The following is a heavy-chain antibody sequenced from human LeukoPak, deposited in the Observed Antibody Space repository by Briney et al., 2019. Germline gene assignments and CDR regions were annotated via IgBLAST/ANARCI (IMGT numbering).Heavy chain of an antibody. Sequence: GGSLRLSCAASGFTFSSYWMNWVRQAPGKGLEWVANIKQDGSEKYYVDSVKGRFTISRDNAKNSLYLQMNSLRAEDTAVYYCARDYGSGWSQLYYFDYWGQGTLVTVSS. CDR2: IKQDGSEK. D-gene: IGHD6-19*01. CDR3: ARDYGSGWSQLYYFDY. CDR1: GFTFSSYW. V-gene: IGHV3-7*01. J-gene: IGHJ4*02.